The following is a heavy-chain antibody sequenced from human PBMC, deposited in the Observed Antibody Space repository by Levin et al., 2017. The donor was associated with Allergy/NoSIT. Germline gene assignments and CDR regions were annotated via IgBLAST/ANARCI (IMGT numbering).Heavy chain of an antibody. CDR1: GYSFTTYW. J-gene: IGHJ4*02. Sequence: GGSLRLSCKGSGYSFTTYWVGWVRQMPGKGLEWMGIIYPGDSDTRYSPSFQGQVTISADKSISTAYLQWSSLKASDTAMYYCARSGRERATLAVLDYWGQGTLVTVSS. V-gene: IGHV5-51*01. D-gene: IGHD5-24*01. CDR2: IYPGDSDT. CDR3: ARSGRERATLAVLDY.